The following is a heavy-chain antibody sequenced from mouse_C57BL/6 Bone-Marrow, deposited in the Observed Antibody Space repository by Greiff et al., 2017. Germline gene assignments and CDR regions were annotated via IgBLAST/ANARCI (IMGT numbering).Heavy chain of an antibody. D-gene: IGHD3-3*01. CDR3: ARRAGTYFDY. CDR1: GFTFSSYG. Sequence: EVKLVESGGDLVKPGGSLKLSCAASGFTFSSYGMSWVRQTPDKRLEWVATISSGGSYTYYPDSVKGRFTISRDNAKNTLYLQISSLKSEDTAMYYCARRAGTYFDYWGQGTTLTVSS. CDR2: ISSGGSYT. V-gene: IGHV5-6*02. J-gene: IGHJ2*01.